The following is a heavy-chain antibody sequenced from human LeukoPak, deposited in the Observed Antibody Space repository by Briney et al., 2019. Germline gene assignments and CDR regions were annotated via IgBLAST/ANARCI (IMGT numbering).Heavy chain of an antibody. CDR3: ATDGNFDL. D-gene: IGHD1-26*01. CDR1: GVSISTYS. CDR2: ISYSGST. V-gene: IGHV4-59*01. Sequence: SETLSLTCTVSGVSISTYSWSWIRQPPGKGLEWIGYISYSGSTSYNPSLRSRVTISVDTSKNQFSLKLSSVTAADTAVCYCATDGNFDLWGRGTLVTVSS. J-gene: IGHJ2*01.